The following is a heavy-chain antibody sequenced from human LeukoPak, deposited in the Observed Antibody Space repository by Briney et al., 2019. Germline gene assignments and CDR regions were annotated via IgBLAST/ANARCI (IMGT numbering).Heavy chain of an antibody. CDR3: ARAAAAARDAFDI. J-gene: IGHJ3*02. CDR2: IYYSGST. CDR1: GGSVSSGSYY. D-gene: IGHD6-13*01. Sequence: SETLSLTCTVSGGSVSSGSYYWSWIRQPPGKGLEWIGYIYYSGSTNYNPSLKSRVTISVDTSKNQFSLKLSSVTAADTPVYYCARAAAAARDAFDIWGQGTMVTVSS. V-gene: IGHV4-61*01.